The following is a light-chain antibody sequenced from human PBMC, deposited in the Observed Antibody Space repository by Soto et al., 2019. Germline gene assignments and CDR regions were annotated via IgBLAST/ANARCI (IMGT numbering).Light chain of an antibody. CDR2: DDT. V-gene: IGLV3-21*02. J-gene: IGLJ1*01. Sequence: SYELTQPPSVSVAPGQTARITCGGTNIGRKSVHWYQQRPGQAPVLVVYDDTDRPSGIPERFSGSKSGNTATLTIGRVEAGDEADYYCQVWDTSSDSYVFGTGTKLTVL. CDR1: NIGRKS. CDR3: QVWDTSSDSYV.